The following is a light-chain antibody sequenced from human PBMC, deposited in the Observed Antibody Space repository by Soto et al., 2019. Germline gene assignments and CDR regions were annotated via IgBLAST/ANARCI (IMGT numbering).Light chain of an antibody. CDR1: SSDVGNYNY. J-gene: IGLJ1*01. Sequence: QSVLTQSASVSGSPGQSITISCTGTSSDVGNYNYVSWYQQHPGEVPKLIIFNVNNRPSGVSNRFSGSKSGNTASLTISGLQAEDEADYYCSSFTISTTYVFGTGTKLTVL. CDR2: NVN. CDR3: SSFTISTTYV. V-gene: IGLV2-14*01.